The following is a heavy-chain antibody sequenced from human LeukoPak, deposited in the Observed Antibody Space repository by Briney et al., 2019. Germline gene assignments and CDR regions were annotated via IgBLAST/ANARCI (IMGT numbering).Heavy chain of an antibody. Sequence: GGSLRLSCAASGFTFSTYAMTWVRQAPGKGLERVSAINGSGNSTYYADSVKGRFTISRDNAKNSLYLQMNSLRAEDTAVYYCAREGDGYKNDYWGQGTLVTVSS. J-gene: IGHJ4*02. CDR3: AREGDGYKNDY. D-gene: IGHD5-24*01. V-gene: IGHV3-23*01. CDR1: GFTFSTYA. CDR2: INGSGNST.